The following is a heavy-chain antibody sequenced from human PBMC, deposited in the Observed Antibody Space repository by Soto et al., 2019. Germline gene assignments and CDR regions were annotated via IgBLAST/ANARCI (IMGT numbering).Heavy chain of an antibody. D-gene: IGHD6-19*01. CDR3: TTLPMAGTRPAHFDY. J-gene: IGHJ4*02. V-gene: IGHV3-21*01. CDR2: ISSSSNYI. CDR1: GFPLSSYS. Sequence: GGSLRLSCAASGFPLSSYSMNWVRQSPGKGLEWVSSISSSSNYIYYADSVKGRFTISRDNAKNSLYLQMNSLRAEDTAVYYCTTLPMAGTRPAHFDYWGRGTLVTVSS.